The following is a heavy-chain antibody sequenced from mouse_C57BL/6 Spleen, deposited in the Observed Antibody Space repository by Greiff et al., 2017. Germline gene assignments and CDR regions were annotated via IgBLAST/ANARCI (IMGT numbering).Heavy chain of an antibody. CDR2: IDPENGDT. J-gene: IGHJ4*01. V-gene: IGHV14-4*01. Sequence: VQLKESGAELVRPGASVKLSCTASGFNIKDDYMHWVKQRPEQGLEWIGWIDPENGDTEYASKFQGKATITADTSSNTAYLQLSSLTSEDTAVYYCTTGTTVVARGYAMDYWGQGTSVTVSS. D-gene: IGHD1-1*01. CDR3: TTGTTVVARGYAMDY. CDR1: GFNIKDDY.